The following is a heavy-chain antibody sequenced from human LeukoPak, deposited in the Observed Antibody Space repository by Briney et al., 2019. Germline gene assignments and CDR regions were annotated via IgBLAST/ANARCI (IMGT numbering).Heavy chain of an antibody. Sequence: GESLKISCQGSGYSFTSNWIGWVRQMPGKGLEWVAFIWSDGNNKYYADSVKGRFTISRDISKNTVYLQMNSLRAEDTAVYYCARVCRERVGDYYFDYWGQGTLVTVSS. V-gene: IGHV3-33*01. CDR1: GYSFTSNW. CDR3: ARVCRERVGDYYFDY. CDR2: IWSDGNNK. D-gene: IGHD4-17*01. J-gene: IGHJ4*02.